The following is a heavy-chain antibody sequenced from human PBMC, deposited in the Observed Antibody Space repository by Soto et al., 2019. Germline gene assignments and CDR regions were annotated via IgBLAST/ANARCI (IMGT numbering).Heavy chain of an antibody. V-gene: IGHV1-18*04. J-gene: IGHJ5*02. CDR3: ARVVPGAEAWFGP. CDR2: ISAYNGNT. Sequence: ASVKVSCKASGYTFTSYGISWVRQAPGQGLEWMGWISAYNGNTNYAQTLQSRVTMTTDTSTTTAYMELRSLRSDDTAVYYCARVVPGAEAWFGPWGQGTLVTVSS. D-gene: IGHD2-2*01. CDR1: GYTFTSYG.